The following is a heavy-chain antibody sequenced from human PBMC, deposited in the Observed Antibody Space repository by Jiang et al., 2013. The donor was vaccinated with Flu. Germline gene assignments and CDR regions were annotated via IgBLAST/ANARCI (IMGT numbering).Heavy chain of an antibody. Sequence: GPGLVKPSQTLSLTCGVSNGSIRSGDYSWNWIRQSPGKALQWIGYIYKTGSTYYNPSLTSRVIISIDRSKNQFSLKLNSVTAADTAVYYCARGAFYDTSGYYVGSWYFDLWGRGALVTVSS. CDR1: NGSIRSGDYS. D-gene: IGHD3-22*01. CDR2: IYKTGST. J-gene: IGHJ2*01. V-gene: IGHV4-30-2*06. CDR3: ARGAFYDTSGYYVGSWYFDL.